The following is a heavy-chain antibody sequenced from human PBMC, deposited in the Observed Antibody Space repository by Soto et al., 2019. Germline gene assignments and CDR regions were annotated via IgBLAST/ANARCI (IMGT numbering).Heavy chain of an antibody. Sequence: EVQLVESGGGLVKPGGSLRLSFAASGFTFSSYSMNWVRQAPGKGLEWVSSISSSSSYIYYADSVKGRFTISRDNAKNSLYRQMNRLRAEDTALYYCARDGWRGCSGGSCQNYYYDYMDVWGKGTTDTVSS. CDR2: ISSSSSYI. CDR3: ARDGWRGCSGGSCQNYYYDYMDV. D-gene: IGHD2-15*01. CDR1: GFTFSSYS. J-gene: IGHJ6*03. V-gene: IGHV3-21*01.